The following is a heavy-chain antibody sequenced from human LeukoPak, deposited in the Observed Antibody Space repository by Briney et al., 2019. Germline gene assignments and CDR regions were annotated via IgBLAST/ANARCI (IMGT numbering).Heavy chain of an antibody. V-gene: IGHV3-11*01. CDR2: ISSSGSTI. CDR3: ARPLRYFDWSDAFDI. J-gene: IGHJ3*02. CDR1: GFTFSDYC. D-gene: IGHD3-9*01. Sequence: PGGSLRLSCAASGFTFSDYCMSWIRQAPGKGLEWVSSISSSGSTIYYADSVKGRFTISRDNAKNSLYLQMNSLRAEDTAVYYCARPLRYFDWSDAFDIWGQGTMVTVSS.